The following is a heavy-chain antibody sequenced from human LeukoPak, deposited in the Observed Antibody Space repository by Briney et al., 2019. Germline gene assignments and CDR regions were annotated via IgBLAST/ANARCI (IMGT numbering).Heavy chain of an antibody. CDR2: IYDSGTT. J-gene: IGHJ4*02. CDR3: ARGGDRRGFDY. V-gene: IGHV4-31*03. D-gene: IGHD3-16*01. CDR1: GGSISDGGYY. Sequence: SQTLSLTCTVSGGSISDGGYYWSWIRQHPGKGLEWIGYIYDSGTTYYSPALQSRVTISVDTSDNKFSLKLKSLTAADTAVYYCARGGDRRGFDYWCQGTLVTVS.